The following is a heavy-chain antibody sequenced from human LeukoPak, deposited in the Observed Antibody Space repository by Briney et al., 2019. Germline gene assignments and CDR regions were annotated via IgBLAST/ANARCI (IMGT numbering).Heavy chain of an antibody. V-gene: IGHV1-46*01. CDR3: ARDLVLWFGESGWFDP. CDR2: INPSGGST. Sequence: ASVKVSCKASGYTFTSYYMHWVRQAPGQGLEWMGIINPSGGSTSYAQKFQGRVTMTRDTSTSTVYMELSSLRSEDTAVYYCARDLVLWFGESGWFDPWGQGTLVTVSS. D-gene: IGHD3-10*01. J-gene: IGHJ5*02. CDR1: GYTFTSYY.